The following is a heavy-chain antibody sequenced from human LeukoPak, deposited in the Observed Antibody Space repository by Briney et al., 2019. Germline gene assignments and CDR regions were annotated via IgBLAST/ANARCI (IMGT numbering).Heavy chain of an antibody. CDR2: ISSSGSTI. V-gene: IGHV3-48*03. Sequence: PGGSLRLSCAASGFTFSSYEMNWVRQAPGKGLEWVSYISSSGSTIYYADSVKGRFTISRDNSKNTLYLEMNSLKAEDTAVYYCAKDVTTGTLALDYWGQGTLVTVSS. J-gene: IGHJ4*02. CDR3: AKDVTTGTLALDY. D-gene: IGHD1-1*01. CDR1: GFTFSSYE.